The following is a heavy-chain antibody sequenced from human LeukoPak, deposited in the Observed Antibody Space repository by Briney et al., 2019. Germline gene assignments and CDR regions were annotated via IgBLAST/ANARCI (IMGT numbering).Heavy chain of an antibody. CDR1: GGSFSGYY. D-gene: IGHD3-3*02. Sequence: SETLSLTCAVYGGSFSGYYWSWIRQPPGKGLEWIGGINHSGSTNYNPSLKSRVTISVDTSKNQFSLKLSSVPPADTAVYYCARPIFALRTYYYYYLDVWGKGTTVTVSS. CDR3: ARPIFALRTYYYYYLDV. J-gene: IGHJ6*03. CDR2: INHSGST. V-gene: IGHV4-34*01.